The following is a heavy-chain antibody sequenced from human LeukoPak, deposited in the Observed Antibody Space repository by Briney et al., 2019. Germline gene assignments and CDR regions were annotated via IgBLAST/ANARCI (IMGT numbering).Heavy chain of an antibody. J-gene: IGHJ5*02. D-gene: IGHD2-8*02. V-gene: IGHV3-21*01. CDR1: GFTFSSYS. Sequence: PGGSLRLSCAASGFTFSSYSMNWVRQAPGKGLEWVSSISSSSSYIYYADSVKGRFTIPRDNAKNSLYLQMNSLRAEDTAVYYCARDLAWYNWFDPWGQGTLVTVSS. CDR3: ARDLAWYNWFDP. CDR2: ISSSSSYI.